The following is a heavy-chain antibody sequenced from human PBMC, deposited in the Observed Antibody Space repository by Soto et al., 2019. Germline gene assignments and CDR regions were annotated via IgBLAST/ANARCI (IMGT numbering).Heavy chain of an antibody. CDR1: CGSITSSSYY. J-gene: IGHJ5*02. Sequence: SETLSLTCTVSCGSITSSSYYWGWIRQPPGKGLEWIGSIYYSGSTYYNPSLKSRVTIPVDTSKNQFSLKLSSVTAADTAVYYCATQEVGGSYVYTFDPWGQGTLVTVSS. CDR3: ATQEVGGSYVYTFDP. D-gene: IGHD1-26*01. V-gene: IGHV4-39*01. CDR2: IYYSGST.